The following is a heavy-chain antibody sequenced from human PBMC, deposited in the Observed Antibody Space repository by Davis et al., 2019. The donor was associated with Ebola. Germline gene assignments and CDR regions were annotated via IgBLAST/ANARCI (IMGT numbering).Heavy chain of an antibody. D-gene: IGHD6-19*01. CDR3: ARRKDTLQWLVTGGFDY. CDR1: GGSFSGYY. J-gene: IGHJ4*02. V-gene: IGHV4-34*01. Sequence: SETLSLTCAVYGGSFSGYYWSWIRQPPGKGLEWTGEINHSGSTNYNPSLKSRVTISVDTSKNQFSLKLSSVTAADTAVYYCARRKDTLQWLVTGGFDYWGQGTLVTVSS. CDR2: INHSGST.